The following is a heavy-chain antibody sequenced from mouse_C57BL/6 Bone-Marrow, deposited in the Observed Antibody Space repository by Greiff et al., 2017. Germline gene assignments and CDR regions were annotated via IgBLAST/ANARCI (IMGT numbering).Heavy chain of an antibody. CDR3: TARYFYAMDY. V-gene: IGHV6-3*01. CDR2: IRLKSDNYAT. CDR1: GFTFSNYW. Sequence: EVKLVESGGGLVQPGGSMKLSCVASGFTFSNYWMNWVRQSPEKGLEWVAQIRLKSDNYATHYAESVKGRFTISRDDSKSSVYLQMNNLRAEDTGIYYCTARYFYAMDYWGQGTSVTVSS. J-gene: IGHJ4*01.